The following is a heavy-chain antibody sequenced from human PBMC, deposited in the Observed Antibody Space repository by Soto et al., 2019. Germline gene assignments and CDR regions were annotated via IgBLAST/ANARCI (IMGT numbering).Heavy chain of an antibody. D-gene: IGHD2-15*01. Sequence: AASVKVSCKASGGTFSSYAISWVRQAPGQGLEWMGGIIPIFGTANYAQKFQGRVTITADESTSTAYMELSSLRSEDTAVYYCARDVVVVAATFAAFDIWGQGTMVTVSS. V-gene: IGHV1-69*13. CDR1: GGTFSSYA. CDR3: ARDVVVVAATFAAFDI. CDR2: IIPIFGTA. J-gene: IGHJ3*02.